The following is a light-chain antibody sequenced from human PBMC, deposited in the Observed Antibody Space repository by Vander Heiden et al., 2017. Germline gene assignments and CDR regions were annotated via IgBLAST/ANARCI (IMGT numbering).Light chain of an antibody. V-gene: IGKV1-39*01. CDR3: QQSYSTPRT. CDR2: VAS. Sequence: DIQMTQSPSSLSASVGDRVTITCRASQSISSYLNWYQQKPGKVPKLLIYVASSLESGVPSRFRGSGVGTDFTLTISSLQPEDFATYYCQQSYSTPRTFGQGTEVEI. CDR1: QSISSY. J-gene: IGKJ1*01.